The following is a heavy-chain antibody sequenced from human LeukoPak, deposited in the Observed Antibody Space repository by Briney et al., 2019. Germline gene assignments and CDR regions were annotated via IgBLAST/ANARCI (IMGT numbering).Heavy chain of an antibody. Sequence: PSETLSLTCTVSGGSISSSSYYWGWIRQPPGKGLEWIAKIYYSGSTYYNPSLKSRATISVDTSKNQFSLKLTFVTAADTAVYYCARVTSSGFYDAFDIWGQGTMVTVSS. CDR1: GGSISSSSYY. J-gene: IGHJ3*02. D-gene: IGHD6-19*01. CDR2: IYYSGST. V-gene: IGHV4-39*01. CDR3: ARVTSSGFYDAFDI.